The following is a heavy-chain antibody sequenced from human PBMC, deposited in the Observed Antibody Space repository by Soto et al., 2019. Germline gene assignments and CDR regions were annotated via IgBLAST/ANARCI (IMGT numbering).Heavy chain of an antibody. Sequence: VASVKVSCKASGYTFAEYGVSWVRQAPGQGLEWMGWISAYNGNTNYAQNVRGRVTMTTDTSTSIAYMELRSLRSDDTAVYYCARDFTRAPRLDSTGLDYWGPGTLVTFSS. CDR1: GYTFAEYG. V-gene: IGHV1-18*01. D-gene: IGHD4-4*01. CDR2: ISAYNGNT. J-gene: IGHJ4*02. CDR3: ARDFTRAPRLDSTGLDY.